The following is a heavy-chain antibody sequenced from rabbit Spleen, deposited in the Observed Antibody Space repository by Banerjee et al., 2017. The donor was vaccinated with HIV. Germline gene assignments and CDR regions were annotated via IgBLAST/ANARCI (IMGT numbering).Heavy chain of an antibody. D-gene: IGHD2-1*01. CDR2: IYTGSSGST. V-gene: IGHV1S40*01. CDR1: GFSFSSGYD. J-gene: IGHJ4*01. CDR3: ARGSATMTMVITGFYLTL. Sequence: QSLEESGGDLVKPGASLTLTCTASGFSFSSGYDMCWVRQAPGKGLECIACIYTGSSGSTYYANWAKGRFTISKTSSTTVTLQMTSLTVADTATYFCARGSATMTMVITGFYLTLWAQAPSSPS.